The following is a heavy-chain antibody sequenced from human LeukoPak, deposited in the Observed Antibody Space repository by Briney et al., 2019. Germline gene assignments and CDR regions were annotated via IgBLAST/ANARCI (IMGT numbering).Heavy chain of an antibody. CDR2: INLRSGAT. Sequence: GASVKVSCKASGYTFTSYDINWVRQAPGQGLEWMGWINLRSGATNSAQEFQGRATINRDTSNSTAYMELSRLRSDDTAVYYCARGSDSSSWSSPSDYWGQATLVTVSS. D-gene: IGHD6-13*01. CDR1: GYTFTSYD. CDR3: ARGSDSSSWSSPSDY. J-gene: IGHJ4*02. V-gene: IGHV1-2*02.